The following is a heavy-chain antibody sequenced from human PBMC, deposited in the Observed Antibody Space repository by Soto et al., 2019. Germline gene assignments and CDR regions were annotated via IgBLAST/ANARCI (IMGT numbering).Heavy chain of an antibody. CDR1: GYTFTDKL. CDR3: ARDSGGIPYYMGV. V-gene: IGHV1-3*01. Sequence: QVQLVQSGAAVEKPGASVKVSCKTSGYTFTDKLIHWVRQAPGQRLEWMGWINAQNGRTVYSHKFQGRVTITRDTSASTAYMELSRLRYEDTAVYFCARDSGGIPYYMGVWGKGTTVTVSS. CDR2: INAQNGRT. J-gene: IGHJ6*03. D-gene: IGHD2-21*01.